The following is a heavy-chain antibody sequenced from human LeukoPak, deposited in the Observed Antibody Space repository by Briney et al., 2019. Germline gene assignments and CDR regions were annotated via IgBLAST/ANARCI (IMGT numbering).Heavy chain of an antibody. Sequence: SETLSLTCTVSGGSISSGGYYWSWIRQHPGKGLERIGYIYYSGSTYYNPSLKSRVTISVDTSKNQFSLKLSSVTAADTAVYYCARERALTGDYYDSTEPFDYWGQGTLVTVSS. D-gene: IGHD3-22*01. CDR1: GGSISSGGYY. CDR2: IYYSGST. J-gene: IGHJ4*02. CDR3: ARERALTGDYYDSTEPFDY. V-gene: IGHV4-31*03.